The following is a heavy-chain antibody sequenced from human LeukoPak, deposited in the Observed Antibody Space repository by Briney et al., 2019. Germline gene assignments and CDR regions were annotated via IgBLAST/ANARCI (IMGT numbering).Heavy chain of an antibody. V-gene: IGHV3-30*18. CDR2: ISYDGSNK. Sequence: GGPLRLSCAASGFTFSSYGMHWVRQAPGKGLEWVAVISYDGSNKYYADSVKGRFTISRDNSKNTLYLQMNSLRAEDTAVYYCAKDLVTTVRNYYYYGMDVWGQGTTVTVSS. D-gene: IGHD4-11*01. J-gene: IGHJ6*02. CDR1: GFTFSSYG. CDR3: AKDLVTTVRNYYYYGMDV.